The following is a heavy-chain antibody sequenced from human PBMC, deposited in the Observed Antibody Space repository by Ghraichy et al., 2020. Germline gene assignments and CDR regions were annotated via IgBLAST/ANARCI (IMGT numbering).Heavy chain of an antibody. Sequence: GGSLRLSCAASGFSFSRYWMNWVRQAPGKGLEWVANINQDGSEKKYVDSVKGRFTISRDNAKNSLYLEMNSLRAEDTAFYYCAKAAWDTSGYTAFDIWGLGTMFTVSS. J-gene: IGHJ3*02. CDR2: INQDGSEK. CDR1: GFSFSRYW. CDR3: AKAAWDTSGYTAFDI. D-gene: IGHD3-22*01. V-gene: IGHV3-7*01.